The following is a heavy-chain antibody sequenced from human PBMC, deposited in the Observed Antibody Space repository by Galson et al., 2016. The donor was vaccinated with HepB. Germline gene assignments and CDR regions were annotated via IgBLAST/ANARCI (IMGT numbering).Heavy chain of an antibody. J-gene: IGHJ4*02. D-gene: IGHD2/OR15-2a*01. V-gene: IGHV3-30*18. CDR2: DSMDGRRK. CDR1: GFIFGGYG. CDR3: AKRHEYCPPVGCSVDY. Sequence: SLRLSCAGSGFIFGGYGMHWVRQAPGKGLEWVAADSMDGRRKFYADSVRGRFTISRDNSNNMLFLQMDSLRPDDTAVYYCAKRHEYCPPVGCSVDYWGQGTLVSVSS.